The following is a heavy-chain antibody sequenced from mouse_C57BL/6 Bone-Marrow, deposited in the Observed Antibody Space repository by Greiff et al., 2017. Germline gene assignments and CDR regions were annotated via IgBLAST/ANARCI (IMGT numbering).Heavy chain of an antibody. Sequence: VQLQQSGAELVMPGASVKLSCKASGYTFTSYWMHWVKQRPGQGLEWIGEIDPSDSYTNYNQKFKGKSTLTVDKSSSPAYMQLSSLTSEDSAVYDCAIIDYGNYAAWFAYWGQGTLVTVSA. CDR2: IDPSDSYT. CDR1: GYTFTSYW. V-gene: IGHV1-69*01. D-gene: IGHD2-1*01. CDR3: AIIDYGNYAAWFAY. J-gene: IGHJ3*01.